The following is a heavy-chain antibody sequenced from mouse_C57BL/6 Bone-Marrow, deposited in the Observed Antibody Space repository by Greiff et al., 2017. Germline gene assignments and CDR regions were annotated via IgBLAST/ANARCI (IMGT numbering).Heavy chain of an antibody. J-gene: IGHJ1*03. CDR3: ARPFFGWYFDV. CDR1: GVDFSRYW. CDR2: INPDSSTI. Sequence: EASGVDFSRYWMSWVRRAPGKGLEWIGEINPDSSTINYAPSLKDKFIISRDNAKNTLYLQMSKVRSEDTALYYCARPFFGWYFDVWGTGTTVTVSS. D-gene: IGHD3-1*01. V-gene: IGHV4-1*01.